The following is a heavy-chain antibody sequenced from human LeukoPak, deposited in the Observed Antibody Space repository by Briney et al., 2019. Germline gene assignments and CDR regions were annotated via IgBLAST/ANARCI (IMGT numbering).Heavy chain of an antibody. CDR1: GFTFSSYG. V-gene: IGHV3-30*03. CDR3: ARDPGDTGVDY. J-gene: IGHJ4*02. CDR2: ISYDGSNK. D-gene: IGHD5-18*01. Sequence: GGSLRLSCAASGFTFSSYGMHWVRQAPGKGLDWVAVISYDGSNKYYADSVKGRFTISRDNSKNPLYLQMNSLRAEDTAVYYCARDPGDTGVDYWGQGTLVTVSS.